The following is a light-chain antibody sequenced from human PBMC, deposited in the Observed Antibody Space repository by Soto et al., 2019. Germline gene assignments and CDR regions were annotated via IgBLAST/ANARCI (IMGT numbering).Light chain of an antibody. Sequence: QSALTQPASLSGSPGQSITISCTGTSSDIGAYDYVSWFQQHPGKAPKLMISEVNNRPSGVSNRFSGSKSGNTASLTISGLQVEDEAEYFCFSFTPTSTRVFGTGTKLTVL. J-gene: IGLJ1*01. CDR3: FSFTPTSTRV. V-gene: IGLV2-14*01. CDR2: EVN. CDR1: SSDIGAYDY.